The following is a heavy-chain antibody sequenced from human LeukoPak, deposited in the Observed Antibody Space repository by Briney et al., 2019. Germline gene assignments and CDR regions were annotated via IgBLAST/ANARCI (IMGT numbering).Heavy chain of an antibody. CDR3: ASQSAFRYSGSYYSDY. V-gene: IGHV1-69*04. D-gene: IGHD1-26*01. J-gene: IGHJ4*02. CDR2: IIPILGIA. Sequence: ASVKVSRKASGGTFSSYAISWVRQAPGQGLEWMGRIIPILGIANYAQKFQGRVTITADKSTSTAYMELSSLRSEDTAVYYCASQSAFRYSGSYYSDYWGQGTLVTVSS. CDR1: GGTFSSYA.